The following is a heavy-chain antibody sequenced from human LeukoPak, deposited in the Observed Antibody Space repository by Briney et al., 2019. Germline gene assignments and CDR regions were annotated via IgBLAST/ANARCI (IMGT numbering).Heavy chain of an antibody. D-gene: IGHD2-2*01. J-gene: IGHJ3*02. Sequence: SETLSLTCTVSGGSISSGDYYWSWIRQPPGKGLEWIGYIYYSGSTYYNPSLKSRVTISVDTSKNQFSLKLSSVTAADTAVYYCARASPYGLRGAFDIWGQGTMVTVSS. CDR1: GGSISSGDYY. CDR3: ARASPYGLRGAFDI. CDR2: IYYSGST. V-gene: IGHV4-30-4*01.